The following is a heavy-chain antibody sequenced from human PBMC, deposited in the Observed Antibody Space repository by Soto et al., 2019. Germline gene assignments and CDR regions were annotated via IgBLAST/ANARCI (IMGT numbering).Heavy chain of an antibody. CDR3: AGVGFLSTFGVLIISPDSYYYGMDV. CDR2: INPSGGST. J-gene: IGHJ6*01. D-gene: IGHD3-3*01. CDR1: GYTFTTYY. V-gene: IGHV1-46*01. Sequence: ASVKVSCKASGYTFTTYYIHWVRQAPGQGLEWMGIINPSGGSTNYAQKFQDRVTMTRDTSTSTVYMELSSLRSEDTAVYYCAGVGFLSTFGVLIISPDSYYYGMDVWGQGTTVTVSS.